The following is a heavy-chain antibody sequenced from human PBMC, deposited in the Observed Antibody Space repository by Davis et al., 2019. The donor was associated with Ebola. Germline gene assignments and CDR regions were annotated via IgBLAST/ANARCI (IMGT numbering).Heavy chain of an antibody. CDR3: TTLPYDFWSGYPGENAFDI. D-gene: IGHD3-3*01. CDR1: GFTFSGSA. Sequence: GESLKISCAASGFTFSGSAMHWVRQASGKGLEWVGRIRSKANSYATAYAASVKGRFTISRDDSKNTAYLQLNSLKTEDTAVYYCTTLPYDFWSGYPGENAFDIWGQGTMVTVSS. V-gene: IGHV3-73*01. J-gene: IGHJ3*02. CDR2: IRSKANSYAT.